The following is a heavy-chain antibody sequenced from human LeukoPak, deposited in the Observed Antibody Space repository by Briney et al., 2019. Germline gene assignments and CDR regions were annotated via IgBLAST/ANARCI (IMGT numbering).Heavy chain of an antibody. CDR3: ARRDTSGWYSLDY. V-gene: IGHV3-23*01. J-gene: IGHJ4*02. D-gene: IGHD6-19*01. Sequence: GGSLRLSCVASGFTFSNHPMSWVRQAPGKGLEWVSSISHDATSKYYSDSVKGRFTISRGKSKNTLSLQMNSLRFEDTAVYFCARRDTSGWYSLDYWGRESWSPSPQ. CDR2: ISHDATSK. CDR1: GFTFSNHP.